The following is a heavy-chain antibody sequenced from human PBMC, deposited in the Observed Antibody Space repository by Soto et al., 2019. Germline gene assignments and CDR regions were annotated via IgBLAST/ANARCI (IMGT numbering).Heavy chain of an antibody. CDR1: GFTFSSYG. J-gene: IGHJ4*02. V-gene: IGHV3-30*18. Sequence: QVQLVESGGGVVQPGRSLRLSCAASGFTFSSYGMHWVRQAPGKGLEWVAVISYDGSNKYYADSVKGRFTISRDNSKNTLYLQMNSLRAEDTAVYYCAKSRNDYWGQGTLVTVSS. CDR3: AKSRNDY. CDR2: ISYDGSNK.